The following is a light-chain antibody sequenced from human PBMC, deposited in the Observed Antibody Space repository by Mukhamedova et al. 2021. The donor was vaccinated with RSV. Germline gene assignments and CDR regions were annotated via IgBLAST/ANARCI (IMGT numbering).Light chain of an antibody. CDR3: QQCNSYPYT. V-gene: IGKV1-5*03. CDR1: QSISSW. CDR2: KTS. Sequence: GDRVTITCRASQSISSWLAWYQQKPGKAPKLLIYKTSSLESGVPSRFSGSGSGTEFTLTISSLQPDDFATYYCQQCNSYPYTFGQGT. J-gene: IGKJ2*01.